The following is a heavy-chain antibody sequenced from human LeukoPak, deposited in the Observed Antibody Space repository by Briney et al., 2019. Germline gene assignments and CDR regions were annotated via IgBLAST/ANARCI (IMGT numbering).Heavy chain of an antibody. D-gene: IGHD3-22*01. CDR1: GGSISSYY. V-gene: IGHV4-4*07. CDR2: IYTSGST. Sequence: SETLSLTCTVSGGSISSYYWSWIRQPAGKGLEWIGRIYTSGSTNYNPSLKSRVTMSVDTSKNQFSLKLSSVTVADTAVYYCARAAAYYYDSSGYYVGAFDIWGQGTMVTVSS. CDR3: ARAAAYYYDSSGYYVGAFDI. J-gene: IGHJ3*02.